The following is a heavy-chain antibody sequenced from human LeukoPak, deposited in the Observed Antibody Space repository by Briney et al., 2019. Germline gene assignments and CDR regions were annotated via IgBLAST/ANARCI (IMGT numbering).Heavy chain of an antibody. CDR3: ARLSPVLLWFGDH. J-gene: IGHJ4*02. V-gene: IGHV3-21*01. CDR2: ISSSSSYT. D-gene: IGHD3-10*01. Sequence: PGGSLRLSCAASGFTFSSYSMNWVRQAPGKGLEWVSSISSSSSYTYYADSVKGRFTISRDNAKNSLYLQMNSLRAEDTAVYYCARLSPVLLWFGDHWGQGTLVTVSS. CDR1: GFTFSSYS.